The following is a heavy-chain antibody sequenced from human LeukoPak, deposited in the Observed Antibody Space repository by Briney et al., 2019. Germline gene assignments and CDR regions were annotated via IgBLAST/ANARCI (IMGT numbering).Heavy chain of an antibody. CDR3: ARGGAAPTYFDY. V-gene: IGHV3-21*01. CDR1: GFTFSSYS. CDR2: ISSSSSYI. J-gene: IGHJ4*02. Sequence: GGSLRLSCAASGFTFSSYSMNWVRQAPGKGLEWVSSISSSSSYIYYADSVKGRFTISRDNAKNTLYLQMNSLRAEDTAVYYCARGGAAPTYFDYWGQGTLVTVSS. D-gene: IGHD6-6*01.